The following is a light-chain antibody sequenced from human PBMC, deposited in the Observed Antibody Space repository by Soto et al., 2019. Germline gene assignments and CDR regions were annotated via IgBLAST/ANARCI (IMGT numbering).Light chain of an antibody. J-gene: IGKJ1*01. CDR1: QDISHH. V-gene: IGKV1-33*01. CDR2: DAF. CDR3: QQYDSLPRT. Sequence: IQMTQSPSSLSASVGDRVTITSQASQDISHHFAWYQQKPGKAPKLLIYDAFNLETGVPSRFSGRGSGTDFTFTISSLQPEDIATYYCQQYDSLPRTFGQGTKVEIK.